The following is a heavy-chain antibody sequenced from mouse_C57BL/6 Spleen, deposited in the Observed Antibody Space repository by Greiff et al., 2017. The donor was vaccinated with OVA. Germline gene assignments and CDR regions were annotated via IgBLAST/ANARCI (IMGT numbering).Heavy chain of an antibody. CDR1: GFNIKDYY. V-gene: IGHV14-2*01. J-gene: IGHJ2*01. D-gene: IGHD2-1*01. CDR2: IDPEDGET. CDR3: ARGGNPTPFDY. Sequence: VQLKESGAELVKPGASVKLSCTASGFNIKDYYMHWVKQRTEQGLEWIGRIDPEDGETKYAPKFQGQATITADTSSNTAYLQLSSLTSENTAVDYCARGGNPTPFDYWGQGTTLTVSS.